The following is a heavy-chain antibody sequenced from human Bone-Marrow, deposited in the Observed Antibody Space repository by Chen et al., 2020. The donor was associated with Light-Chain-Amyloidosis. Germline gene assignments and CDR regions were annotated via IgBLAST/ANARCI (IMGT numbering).Heavy chain of an antibody. Sequence: QVRLVQSGGRIVQPGRSLRLSCAASRSTLSGYTVHWVRQAPGRGLQWVAVILYDGSTKYYTDSVKGRFTVSRDRSTLYLQMDSLRAEDTAIYYCATTDFDYWGQGTLVTVSS. CDR1: RSTLSGYT. CDR3: ATTDFDY. CDR2: ILYDGSTK. J-gene: IGHJ4*02. V-gene: IGHV3-30*04.